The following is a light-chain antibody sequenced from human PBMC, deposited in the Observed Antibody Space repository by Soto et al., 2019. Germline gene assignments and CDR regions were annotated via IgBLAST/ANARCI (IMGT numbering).Light chain of an antibody. J-gene: IGLJ2*01. CDR1: SSDVGGYNY. CDR2: EVS. CDR3: SSYTSSNTVV. V-gene: IGLV2-14*01. Sequence: QSALTQPASVSASPGQSITISCTGTSSDVGGYNYVSWYQQHPGKAPKLMIYEVSNRPSGVSNRFSGSKSGNTASLTISGLQAEDEADYYCSSYTSSNTVVFGGGTKLTVL.